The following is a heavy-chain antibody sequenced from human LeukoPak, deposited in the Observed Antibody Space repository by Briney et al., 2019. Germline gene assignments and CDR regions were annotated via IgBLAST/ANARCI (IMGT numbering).Heavy chain of an antibody. D-gene: IGHD3-22*01. CDR2: ISYDGSNK. CDR1: GFTFSSYA. CDR3: ASLHDSNGHYYSYYYLDV. V-gene: IGHV3-30*04. Sequence: GGSLRLSCAASGFTFSSYAMHWVRQAPGKGLEWVAVISYDGSNKYYADSVKGRFTISRDNSRNTLYLQVSSLRADDTAVYYCASLHDSNGHYYSYYYLDVWGKGTTVTVSS. J-gene: IGHJ6*03.